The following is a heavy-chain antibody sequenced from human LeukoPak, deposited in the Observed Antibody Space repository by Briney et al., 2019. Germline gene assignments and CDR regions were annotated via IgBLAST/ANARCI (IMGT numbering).Heavy chain of an antibody. D-gene: IGHD3-3*01. CDR1: GFTISSYS. Sequence: GGSLRLSCAASGFTISSYSMNWVRQAPGKGLEWVSSISSSSSYIYYADSVKGRFTISRDNAKNSLYLQMNSLRAEDTAVYYCAREDYDFWSGYYSKVNFDYWGQGTLVTVSS. J-gene: IGHJ4*02. V-gene: IGHV3-21*01. CDR2: ISSSSSYI. CDR3: AREDYDFWSGYYSKVNFDY.